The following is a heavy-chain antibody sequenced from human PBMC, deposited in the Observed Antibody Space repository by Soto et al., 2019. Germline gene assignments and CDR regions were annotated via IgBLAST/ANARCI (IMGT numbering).Heavy chain of an antibody. D-gene: IGHD6-13*01. V-gene: IGHV3-23*01. CDR1: GFTFSSYA. Sequence: GGSLRLSCAASGFTFSSYAMSWVRQAPGKGLEWVSAISGSGGSTYYADSVKGRFTISRDNSKNTLYLQMNSLRAEDTAVYYCAKEGSYSSSWYRYFQHWGQGTLVTVSS. CDR3: AKEGSYSSSWYRYFQH. CDR2: ISGSGGST. J-gene: IGHJ1*01.